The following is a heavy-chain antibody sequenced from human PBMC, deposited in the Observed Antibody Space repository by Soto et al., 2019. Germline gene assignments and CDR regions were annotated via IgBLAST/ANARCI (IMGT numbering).Heavy chain of an antibody. CDR3: ARDIMVRGRSYYGMDV. Sequence: QVQLVESGGGVVQPGMSLRLSCAASGFTFSTYGVHWVRQAPGKGLEWVAVIWSDGSNEYYADSVKGRFTISRDNSKNTLFLQMDRLTTEDTAVYYCARDIMVRGRSYYGMDVWGQGTTVTVSS. CDR1: GFTFSTYG. J-gene: IGHJ6*02. CDR2: IWSDGSNE. D-gene: IGHD3-10*01. V-gene: IGHV3-33*01.